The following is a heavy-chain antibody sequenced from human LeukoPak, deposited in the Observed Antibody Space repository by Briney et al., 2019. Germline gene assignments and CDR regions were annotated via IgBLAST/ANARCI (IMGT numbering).Heavy chain of an antibody. CDR1: GFTFSSYG. CDR3: AKGAYGDYPGWFDP. D-gene: IGHD4-17*01. V-gene: IGHV3-30*02. CDR2: IRYDGSNK. Sequence: GGSLRLSCAASGFTFSSYGMHWVRQAPGKGLEWVAFIRYDGSNKYYADSVKGRFTISRDNSKNTLYLQMNSLRAEDTAVYYCAKGAYGDYPGWFDPWGQGTLVTVSS. J-gene: IGHJ5*02.